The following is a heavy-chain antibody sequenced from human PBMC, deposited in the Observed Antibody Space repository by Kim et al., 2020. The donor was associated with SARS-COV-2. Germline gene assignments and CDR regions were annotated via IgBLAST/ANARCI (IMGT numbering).Heavy chain of an antibody. CDR1: GFTFSSYS. CDR3: LLGEGLRYFDWLLTRGVGQLEEGSFDY. V-gene: IGHV3-48*02. CDR2: ISSSSSTI. J-gene: IGHJ4*02. Sequence: GGSLRLSCAASGFTFSSYSMNWVRQAPGKGLEWVSYISSSSSTIYYADSVKGRFTISRDNAKNSLYLQMNSLRDEDTAVYYCLLGEGLRYFDWLLTRGVGQLEEGSFDYWGQGTLVTVSS. D-gene: IGHD3-9*01.